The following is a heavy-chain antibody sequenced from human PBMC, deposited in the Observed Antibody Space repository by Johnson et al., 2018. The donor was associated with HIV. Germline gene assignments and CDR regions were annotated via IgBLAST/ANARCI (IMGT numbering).Heavy chain of an antibody. J-gene: IGHJ3*02. V-gene: IGHV3-20*04. CDR3: ARDGRYGSGGSCYSGACDI. D-gene: IGHD2-15*01. CDR1: GFTFDDYG. Sequence: EQLVESGGGVVRPGGSMRLSCAASGFTFDDYGMSWVRQAPGKGLEWVSGINWNGGSTGYADSVKGRFTISRDNAKNSLYLQMNSLRAEDTALYYCARDGRYGSGGSCYSGACDIWGQGTMVTVSS. CDR2: INWNGGST.